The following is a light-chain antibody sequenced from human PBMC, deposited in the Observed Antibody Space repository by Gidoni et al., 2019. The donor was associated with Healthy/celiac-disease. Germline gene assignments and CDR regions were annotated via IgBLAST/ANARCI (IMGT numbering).Light chain of an antibody. CDR3: QQRSNWPPL. CDR2: DAS. V-gene: IGKV3-11*01. CDR1: QSVSSY. Sequence: IVLTQSPATLSLSPGERATLSCRASQSVSSYLAWYQQKPGQAPRLLISDASNRATGIPARWSGSGAGTDVSPTISSLEPEEFAVYYCQQRSNWPPLFGGGTKVEIK. J-gene: IGKJ4*01.